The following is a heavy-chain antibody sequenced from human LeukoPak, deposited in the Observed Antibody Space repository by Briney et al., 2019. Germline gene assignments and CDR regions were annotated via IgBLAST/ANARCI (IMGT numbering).Heavy chain of an antibody. D-gene: IGHD5-18*01. Sequence: SETLSLTCTVSGGSISSSSHYWGWIRQPPGKGLEWIGSIYYSGSTYYNPSLKSRVTISVDTSKNQFSLKLSSVTAADTAVYYCARIRGYLYYFDYWGQGTLVTVSS. J-gene: IGHJ4*02. V-gene: IGHV4-39*01. CDR3: ARIRGYLYYFDY. CDR1: GGSISSSSHY. CDR2: IYYSGST.